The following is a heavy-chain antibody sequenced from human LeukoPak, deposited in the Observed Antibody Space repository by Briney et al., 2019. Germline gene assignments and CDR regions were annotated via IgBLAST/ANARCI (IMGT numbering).Heavy chain of an antibody. Sequence: SETLSLTCIVSGGSISSYYWSWIRQPAGKGLEWIGRIHTSGSTNYNPSLKSRVTMSVDTSKNQFSLKLTSVNAADTALYYCARDLGGVFRGIFDKWGPGIQV. V-gene: IGHV4-4*07. CDR2: IHTSGST. CDR1: GGSISSYY. CDR3: ARDLGGVFRGIFDK. D-gene: IGHD3-10*01. J-gene: IGHJ4*02.